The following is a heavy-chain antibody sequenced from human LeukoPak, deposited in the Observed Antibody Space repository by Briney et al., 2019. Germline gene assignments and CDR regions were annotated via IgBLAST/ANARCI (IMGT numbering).Heavy chain of an antibody. CDR2: LKSKTDGGTT. CDR3: TTKGRTYYYDSSGYYYMDY. Sequence: PGGPLRLSRAASGLTFSNAWMSWVRQAAGKGPEWVGRLKSKTDGGTTDYGAPVKGRITISRNDSKNTLYLQMNSLKTEDTAVYYCTTKGRTYYYDSSGYYYMDYWGQGTLVTVSS. J-gene: IGHJ4*02. V-gene: IGHV3-15*01. D-gene: IGHD3-22*01. CDR1: GLTFSNAW.